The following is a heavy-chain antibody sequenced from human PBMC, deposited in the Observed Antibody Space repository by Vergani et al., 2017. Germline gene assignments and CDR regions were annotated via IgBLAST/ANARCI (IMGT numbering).Heavy chain of an antibody. J-gene: IGHJ6*02. CDR2: IDWDDDK. CDR1: GFSLDTSGMR. Sequence: QVTLKESGPALVKPRETLTLTCTFSGFSLDTSGMRVSWIRQAPGKALEWLARIDWDDDKVYNTSLQTRLTISKDTSKNEVVLSMTNMDPVDTATYYCARISAYNTVTGNPLEMDVWGQGTTVTVSS. CDR3: ARISAYNTVTGNPLEMDV. D-gene: IGHD4-17*01. V-gene: IGHV2-70*04.